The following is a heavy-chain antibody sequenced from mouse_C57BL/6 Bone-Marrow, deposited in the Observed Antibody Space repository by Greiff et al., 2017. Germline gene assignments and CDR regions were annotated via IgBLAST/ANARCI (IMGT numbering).Heavy chain of an antibody. CDR1: GYTFTSYW. CDR2: IDPSDSYT. Sequence: VQLQQPGAELVMPGASVKLSCKASGYTFTSYWMHWVKQRPGQGLEWIGEIDPSDSYTNYNQKFKGKSTLTVDKSSSTAYMQLSSLTSEDSAVYCCARNCGSSSYWYFDVWGTGTTVTVSS. D-gene: IGHD1-1*01. J-gene: IGHJ1*03. CDR3: ARNCGSSSYWYFDV. V-gene: IGHV1-69*01.